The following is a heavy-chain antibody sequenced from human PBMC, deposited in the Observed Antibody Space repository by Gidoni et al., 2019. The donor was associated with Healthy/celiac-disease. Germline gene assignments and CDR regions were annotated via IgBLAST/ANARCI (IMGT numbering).Heavy chain of an antibody. Sequence: QVQLVVSGGGVVHPGRSLRLSCAASGFTFSSYAMHGVRKAPGKGLEWVAVISEDGSNKYYADSVKVRFTIARDNSKKTLYLQMNSLRAEDTAVYYCARGKSVGAHHAFDIWGQGTMVTVSS. D-gene: IGHD1-26*01. CDR3: ARGKSVGAHHAFDI. CDR2: ISEDGSNK. CDR1: GFTFSSYA. V-gene: IGHV3-30*04. J-gene: IGHJ3*02.